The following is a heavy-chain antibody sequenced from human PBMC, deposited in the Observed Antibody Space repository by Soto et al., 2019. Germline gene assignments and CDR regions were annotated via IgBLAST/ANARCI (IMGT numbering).Heavy chain of an antibody. CDR1: GGSISSSNYY. V-gene: IGHV4-39*01. D-gene: IGHD1-7*01. CDR3: ARGWNYFRSYYYYYMDV. CDR2: IYYGGST. J-gene: IGHJ6*03. Sequence: SETLSLTCTVSGGSISSSNYYWGWIRQPPGKGLEWIGSIYYGGSTYYNPSRKTRVTISVDTSKNQFSLKLNSVTAADTAVYYCARGWNYFRSYYYYYMDVWGKGTTVTVSS.